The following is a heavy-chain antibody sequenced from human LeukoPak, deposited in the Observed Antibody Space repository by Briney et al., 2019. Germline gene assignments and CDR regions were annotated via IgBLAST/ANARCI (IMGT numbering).Heavy chain of an antibody. CDR3: ARGRVATLYYYYYMDV. Sequence: ASVKVSCKASGGTFSSYAISWVRQATGQGLEWMGWMNPNSGNTGYAQKFQGRVTITRNTSISTAYMELSSLRSEDTAVYYCARGRVATLYYYYYMDVWGKGTTVTVSS. V-gene: IGHV1-8*03. J-gene: IGHJ6*03. CDR1: GGTFSSYA. CDR2: MNPNSGNT. D-gene: IGHD5-12*01.